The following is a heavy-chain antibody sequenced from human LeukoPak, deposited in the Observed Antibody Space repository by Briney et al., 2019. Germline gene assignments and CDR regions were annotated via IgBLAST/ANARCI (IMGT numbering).Heavy chain of an antibody. CDR3: ARDPYYYGSGSPYNWFDP. J-gene: IGHJ5*02. D-gene: IGHD3-10*01. CDR1: GFTFSSYG. V-gene: IGHV3-33*01. CDR2: IWYDGSNK. Sequence: GGSLRLSCAASGFTFSSYGMHWVRQAPGKGLEWVAVIWYDGSNKYYADSAKGRFTISRDNSKNTLYLQMNSLRAEDTAVYYCARDPYYYGSGSPYNWFDPWGQGTLVTVSS.